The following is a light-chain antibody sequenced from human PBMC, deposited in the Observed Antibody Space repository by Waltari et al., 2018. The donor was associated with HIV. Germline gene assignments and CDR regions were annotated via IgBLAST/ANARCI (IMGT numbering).Light chain of an antibody. CDR1: QSIATW. J-gene: IGKJ1*01. CDR3: QQYNTSSPWT. V-gene: IGKV1-5*03. CDR2: RAS. Sequence: DIQMTQSPSTLPACVGDRITITCRASQSIATWLAWYQQKPGKAPKLLISRASSLETGVPSRFSGSGSGTEFTLTISSLQPEDFATYYCQQYNTSSPWTFGQGTKVDI.